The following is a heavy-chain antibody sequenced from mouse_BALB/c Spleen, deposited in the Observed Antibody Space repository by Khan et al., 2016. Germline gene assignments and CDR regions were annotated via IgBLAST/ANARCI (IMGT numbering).Heavy chain of an antibody. J-gene: IGHJ4*01. Sequence: EVQLQESGPGLVKPSQSLSLTCTVTGYSITSDYALNWIRHFPGNKLEWMGSISYSGSTRYYPSLKSRISITRDTSKNQFFLQLNSVTTEDTATYYCARTPTAYYAMDYWGQGTSVTGSS. CDR3: ARTPTAYYAMDY. D-gene: IGHD1-2*01. CDR1: GYSITSDYA. CDR2: ISYSGST. V-gene: IGHV3-2*02.